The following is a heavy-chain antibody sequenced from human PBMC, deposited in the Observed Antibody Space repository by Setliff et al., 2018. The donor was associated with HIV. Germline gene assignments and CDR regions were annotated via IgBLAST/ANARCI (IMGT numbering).Heavy chain of an antibody. CDR1: GGSISSGSYY. CDR3: ASLSSGSDWYFDL. J-gene: IGHJ2*01. CDR2: IYTSGST. V-gene: IGHV4-61*02. D-gene: IGHD3-22*01. Sequence: SETLSLTCTVSGGSISSGSYYWSWIRQPAGKGLEWIGRIYTSGSTNYNPSLKRRVTISVDTSKNHFSLKLSSVTAADTAVYYCASLSSGSDWYFDLWGRGTLVTVSS.